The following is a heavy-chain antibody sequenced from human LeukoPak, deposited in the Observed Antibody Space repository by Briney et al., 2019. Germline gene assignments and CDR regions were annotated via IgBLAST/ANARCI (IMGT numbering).Heavy chain of an antibody. D-gene: IGHD1-1*01. J-gene: IGHJ4*02. Sequence: ASVKVSCKASGHTFMSYGIHWLRQAPGQGLEWMGWSSVYNGNTNYAQKFQGRVTMTTDTTTSTAYMELRTLMSDDTAVYYCAKGRRVDADDHFDYWGQGTLVTVSS. CDR1: GHTFMSYG. CDR3: AKGRRVDADDHFDY. V-gene: IGHV1-18*01. CDR2: SSVYNGNT.